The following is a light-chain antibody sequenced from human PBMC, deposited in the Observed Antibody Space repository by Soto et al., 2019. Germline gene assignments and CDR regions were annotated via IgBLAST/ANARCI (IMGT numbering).Light chain of an antibody. J-gene: IGKJ5*01. Sequence: DIQMTQSPSFLSASVGDRVTISCRAGQAINTYLNWYQQKPGKAPKLLIYGTSDLQNGVPSRFSGGGSGTDFTLTISSLQPEDFATYYCQQSYSTLLITFGQGTRLEV. V-gene: IGKV1-39*01. CDR2: GTS. CDR3: QQSYSTLLIT. CDR1: QAINTY.